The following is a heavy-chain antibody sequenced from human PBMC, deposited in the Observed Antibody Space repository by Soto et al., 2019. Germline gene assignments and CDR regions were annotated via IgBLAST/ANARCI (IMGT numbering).Heavy chain of an antibody. CDR2: INHSGST. V-gene: IGHV4-34*01. D-gene: IGHD2-15*01. CDR3: ARGPTNIVVVVAATFTHNWFDP. Sequence: SETLSLTCAVYGGSFSGYYWSWIRQPPGKGLEWIGEINHSGSTNYNPSLKSRVTISVDTSKNQFSLKLSSVTAADTAVYYCARGPTNIVVVVAATFTHNWFDPWGQGTLVTVSS. J-gene: IGHJ5*02. CDR1: GGSFSGYY.